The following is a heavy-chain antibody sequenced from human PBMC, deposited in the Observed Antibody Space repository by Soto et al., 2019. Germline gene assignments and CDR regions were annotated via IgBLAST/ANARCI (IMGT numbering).Heavy chain of an antibody. D-gene: IGHD2-15*01. J-gene: IGHJ6*02. CDR3: ARATMLPTYYYYGMDV. V-gene: IGHV1-2*04. CDR2: INPNSGGT. CDR1: GYTFTGYY. Sequence: QVQLVQSGAEVKKPGASVKVSCKASGYTFTGYYMHWVRQAPGQGLEWMGWINPNSGGTNYAQKFQGWVTMTRDTSISTAYMELSRLRSDDTAVYYCARATMLPTYYYYGMDVWGQGTTVTVSS.